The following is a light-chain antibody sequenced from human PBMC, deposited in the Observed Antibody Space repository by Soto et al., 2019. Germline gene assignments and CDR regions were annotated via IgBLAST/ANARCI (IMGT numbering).Light chain of an antibody. V-gene: IGKV3-20*01. Sequence: EIVLTQSPATLSLSPGERATLSCRASQSVSSSYLAWYQQRPGQAPRLLIYGTSSRATGIPDRFSGSGSGTDFTLTISRLEPEDCAVYYCQQFGRTFGQGTKV. CDR2: GTS. CDR1: QSVSSSY. CDR3: QQFGRT. J-gene: IGKJ1*01.